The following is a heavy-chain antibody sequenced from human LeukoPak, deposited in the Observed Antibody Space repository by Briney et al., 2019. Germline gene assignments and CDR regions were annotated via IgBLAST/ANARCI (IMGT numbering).Heavy chain of an antibody. V-gene: IGHV4-38-2*02. D-gene: IGHD3-22*01. CDR2: IYHSGST. CDR3: ARDLYYYDSSGSFDY. Sequence: ETLSLTCTVSGYSISSDYYWGWIRRPPGKGLEWIGSIYHSGSTYYNPSLKSRVTISVDTSKNQFSLKLSSVTAADTAVYYCARDLYYYDSSGSFDYWGQGTLVTVS. J-gene: IGHJ4*02. CDR1: GYSISSDYY.